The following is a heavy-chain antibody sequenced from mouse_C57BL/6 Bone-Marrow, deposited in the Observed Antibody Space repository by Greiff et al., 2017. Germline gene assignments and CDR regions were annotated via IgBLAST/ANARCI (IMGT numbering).Heavy chain of an antibody. J-gene: IGHJ4*01. Sequence: QVQLQQPGAELVKPGASVKLSCKASGYTFTSYWMHWVKQRPGRGLEWIGRFDPNSGGTKYNEKFKSKATLTVDKPSSTAYMQLSSLTSEDSAVYYCAKGTAQATRAMDYWGQGTSVTVSS. CDR2: FDPNSGGT. D-gene: IGHD3-2*02. V-gene: IGHV1-72*01. CDR1: GYTFTSYW. CDR3: AKGTAQATRAMDY.